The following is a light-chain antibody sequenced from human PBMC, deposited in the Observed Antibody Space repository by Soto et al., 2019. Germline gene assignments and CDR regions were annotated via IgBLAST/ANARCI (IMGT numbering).Light chain of an antibody. CDR3: QKYNSAPPYT. Sequence: DIQMTQSPSSLSASVGDRVTITCRASQGISNYLAWYQQKPGKVPKLLIYAASTLQSWVPSRFSGSGSGTDFTLTISSLQPEDVATYYGQKYNSAPPYTFGQGTKLEIK. CDR2: AAS. V-gene: IGKV1-27*01. J-gene: IGKJ2*01. CDR1: QGISNY.